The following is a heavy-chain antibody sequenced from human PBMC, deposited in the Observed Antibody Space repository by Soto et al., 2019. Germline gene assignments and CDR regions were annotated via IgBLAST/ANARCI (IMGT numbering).Heavy chain of an antibody. CDR2: INHSGST. Sequence: QVQLQQWGAGLLKPSETLSLTCAVYGGSFSGYYWSWIRQPPGKGLEWIGEINHSGSTNYNPSLKSRVTISVDTSKNQFSLKLSSVPAADTAVYYCARAERDSDIVLMVYAYYFDYWGQGTLVTVSS. J-gene: IGHJ4*02. CDR3: ARAERDSDIVLMVYAYYFDY. CDR1: GGSFSGYY. D-gene: IGHD2-8*01. V-gene: IGHV4-34*01.